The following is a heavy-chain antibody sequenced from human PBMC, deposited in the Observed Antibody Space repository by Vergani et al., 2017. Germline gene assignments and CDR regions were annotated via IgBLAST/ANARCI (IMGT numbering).Heavy chain of an antibody. V-gene: IGHV3-33*01. CDR2: IWYDGSNK. CDR1: GFTFSSYG. D-gene: IGHD3-16*01. J-gene: IGHJ4*02. Sequence: QVQLVESGGGVVQPGRSLRLSCAASGFTFSSYGMHWVRQAPGKGLEWVAVIWYDGSNKYYADSVKGRFTISRDNSKNTLYLQMNSLRVEDTAVYYCVGGGGHNPEDPLVWGQGTLVTVSS. CDR3: VGGGGHNPEDPLV.